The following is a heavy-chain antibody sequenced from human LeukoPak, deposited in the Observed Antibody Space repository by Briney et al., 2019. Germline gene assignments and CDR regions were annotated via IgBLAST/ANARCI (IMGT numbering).Heavy chain of an antibody. J-gene: IGHJ5*02. D-gene: IGHD6-19*01. V-gene: IGHV1-2*02. CDR3: ARGDLYSSGWGVAP. CDR1: GYTFTGYY. CDR2: INPNSGCT. Sequence: ASVKVSCKASGYTFTGYYMHWVRQAPGQGLEWMGWINPNSGCTNYAQKFQGRVTMTRDTSISTAHMELSRLRSEDTAVYYCARGDLYSSGWGVAPWGQGTLVTVSS.